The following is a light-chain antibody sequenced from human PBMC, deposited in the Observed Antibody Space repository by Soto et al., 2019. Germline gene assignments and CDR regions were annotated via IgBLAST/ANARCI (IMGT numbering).Light chain of an antibody. Sequence: QSVLTQPASVSGSPGQSITISCTGTSSDVGSYNLVSWYQQHPGKAPKLMIYGVSKRPSGVSNRFSGSKSGNTASLTISGLQAEDEADYYCCSYAGSSTFVFGGGTKVTVL. CDR2: GVS. J-gene: IGLJ3*02. CDR1: SSDVGSYNL. CDR3: CSYAGSSTFV. V-gene: IGLV2-23*02.